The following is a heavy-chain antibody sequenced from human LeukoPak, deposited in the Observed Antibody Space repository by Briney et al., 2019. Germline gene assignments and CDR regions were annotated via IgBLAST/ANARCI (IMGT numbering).Heavy chain of an antibody. CDR1: GGSFSGYY. D-gene: IGHD6-13*01. J-gene: IGHJ4*02. CDR3: ARVRRQLVGGFDY. CDR2: INHSGST. V-gene: IGHV4-34*01. Sequence: SETLSLTCAVYGGSFSGYYWSWIRQPPGKGLEWIGEINHSGSTNYNPSLKSRVTISVDTSKNQFSLKLSSVTAADTAVYYCARVRRQLVGGFDYWGQGTLVTVSS.